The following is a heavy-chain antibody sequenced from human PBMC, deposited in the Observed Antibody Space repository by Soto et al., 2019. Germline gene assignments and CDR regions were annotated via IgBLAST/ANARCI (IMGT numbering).Heavy chain of an antibody. V-gene: IGHV4-4*02. CDR2: IYHSGST. Sequence: SGTLSLTCSFSGGSISSRNWWSWVRQPPWKGLEWIGEIYHSGSTNYNPSLKSRVTISVDKSKNQFSLKLSSVTAADTAVYYCAREVVLMVYAIRPIRYNWFDPWGQGTLVTVSS. CDR1: GGSISSRNW. CDR3: AREVVLMVYAIRPIRYNWFDP. J-gene: IGHJ5*02. D-gene: IGHD2-8*01.